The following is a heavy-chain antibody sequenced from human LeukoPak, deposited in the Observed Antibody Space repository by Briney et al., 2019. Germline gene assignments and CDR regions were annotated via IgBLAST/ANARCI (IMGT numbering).Heavy chain of an antibody. CDR2: IYYSGST. CDR3: AREGIAAATDDAFDI. J-gene: IGHJ3*02. CDR1: GGSISGYY. D-gene: IGHD6-13*01. V-gene: IGHV4-59*01. Sequence: PSETLSLTCPVSGGSISGYYWSWIRQPPGKGLEWIGYIYYSGSTNYNPSLKSRVTISVDTSKNQFSLKLSSVTAADTAVYYCAREGIAAATDDAFDIWGQGTMVTVSS.